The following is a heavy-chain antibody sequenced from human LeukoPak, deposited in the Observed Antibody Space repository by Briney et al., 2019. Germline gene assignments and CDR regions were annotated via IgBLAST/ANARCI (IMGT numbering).Heavy chain of an antibody. Sequence: SETLSLTCTVSGDSISTYYYNWIRQPPGKGLEWIGYIHYSGVTNYNPSLKSRVTMSVDTSKNQISLRLSSVTAADTAMYYCASQLYNWFDPWGQGTLVTVSS. J-gene: IGHJ5*02. CDR1: GDSISTYY. CDR2: IHYSGVT. CDR3: ASQLYNWFDP. V-gene: IGHV4-59*08.